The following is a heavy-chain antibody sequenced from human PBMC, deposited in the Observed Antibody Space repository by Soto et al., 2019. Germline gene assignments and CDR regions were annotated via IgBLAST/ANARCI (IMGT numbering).Heavy chain of an antibody. D-gene: IGHD3-9*01. CDR1: GYTFTSYG. Sequence: QVQLVQSGSEIKKPGASVKVSCKAFGYTFTSYGIGWVRQAPGQGLEWMGWISDYNDNTTYAQKFQGRVTMTTETSSSTAYMELRSLKSDDMAVYYCARIGFDGHWGQGTLVTVSS. V-gene: IGHV1-18*03. CDR2: ISDYNDNT. CDR3: ARIGFDGH. J-gene: IGHJ1*01.